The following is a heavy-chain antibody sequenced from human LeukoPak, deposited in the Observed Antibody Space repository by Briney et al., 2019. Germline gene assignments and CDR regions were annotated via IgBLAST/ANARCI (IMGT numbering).Heavy chain of an antibody. CDR1: GGSFSGYY. J-gene: IGHJ2*01. D-gene: IGHD3-22*01. Sequence: SETLSLTCAVYGGSFSGYYWSWIRQPPGKGLEWIGEINHSGSTNYNPSLMSRVTISVDTSKNQFSLKLSSVTAADTAVYYCARDDSSGYSRYFDLWGRGTLDTVSS. V-gene: IGHV4-34*01. CDR3: ARDDSSGYSRYFDL. CDR2: INHSGST.